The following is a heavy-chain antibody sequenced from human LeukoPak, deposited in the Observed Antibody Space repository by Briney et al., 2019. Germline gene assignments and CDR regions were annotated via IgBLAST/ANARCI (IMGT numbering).Heavy chain of an antibody. CDR1: GFTFSNYA. Sequence: PGGSLRLSCAASGFTFSNYAMNWVRQAPGKGLEWVSSISSSSSYIYYADSVKGRFTISRDNAKNSLYLQMNSLRAEDTAVYYCARGFGYSGYDPLDYWGQGTLVTVSS. D-gene: IGHD5-12*01. J-gene: IGHJ4*02. CDR2: ISSSSSYI. CDR3: ARGFGYSGYDPLDY. V-gene: IGHV3-21*01.